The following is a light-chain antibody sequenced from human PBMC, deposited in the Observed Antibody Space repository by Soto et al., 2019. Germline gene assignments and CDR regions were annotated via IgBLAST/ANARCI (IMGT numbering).Light chain of an antibody. Sequence: EIVMTQSPATLSVSPGERATLSCRASQSVSSNLAWYQQKPGQAPRLLIYGASTRATGIPARFSGSGSGTEFTLTIASLHSEDFAVYFCQQYNNWPYTFGQGTKVDI. CDR3: QQYNNWPYT. V-gene: IGKV3-15*01. CDR1: QSVSSN. CDR2: GAS. J-gene: IGKJ2*01.